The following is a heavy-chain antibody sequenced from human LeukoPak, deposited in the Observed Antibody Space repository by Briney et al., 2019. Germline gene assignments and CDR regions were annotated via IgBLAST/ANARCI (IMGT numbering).Heavy chain of an antibody. V-gene: IGHV1-18*01. J-gene: IGHJ5*02. CDR1: GYTFSTYG. CDR3: ARDVVGASWRNGENWFDP. Sequence: ASVKVSCKASGYTFSTYGVSWVRQAPGQGLEWMGWISPYDGDTNYAQQFQGRVTMTTDTSTTTAYMELRTLRSDDTAVYYCARDVVGASWRNGENWFDPWGQGTLVTVSS. CDR2: ISPYDGDT. D-gene: IGHD1-26*01.